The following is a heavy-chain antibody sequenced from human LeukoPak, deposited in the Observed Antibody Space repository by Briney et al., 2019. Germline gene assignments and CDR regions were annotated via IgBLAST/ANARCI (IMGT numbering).Heavy chain of an antibody. CDR1: GYTFTGYN. Sequence: ASLKVSCKASGYTFTGYNMHWVRQPPGQGLEWMGWINPNTGGTNYAQKFQGRVTMTRDTSISTAYMELSRLRSDDTAVYYCARAVGATTGIDYWGQGTLVTVSS. J-gene: IGHJ4*02. D-gene: IGHD1-26*01. CDR3: ARAVGATTGIDY. CDR2: INPNTGGT. V-gene: IGHV1-2*02.